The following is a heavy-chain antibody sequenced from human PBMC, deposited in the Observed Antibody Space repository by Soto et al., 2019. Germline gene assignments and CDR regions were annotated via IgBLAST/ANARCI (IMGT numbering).Heavy chain of an antibody. CDR3: ASSGRKYNLNYDYFDC. V-gene: IGHV4-30-4*01. CDR1: GGSISSGDYY. J-gene: IGHJ4*02. CDR2: IYYSGST. Sequence: SETLSLTCTVSGGSISSGDYYWSWIRQPPGKGLEWIGYIYYSGSTYYNPSLKSRLTISVDTSKNQFSLKLSSVPAADTAVYYCASSGRKYNLNYDYFDCVGQGTRGTVS. D-gene: IGHD1-7*01.